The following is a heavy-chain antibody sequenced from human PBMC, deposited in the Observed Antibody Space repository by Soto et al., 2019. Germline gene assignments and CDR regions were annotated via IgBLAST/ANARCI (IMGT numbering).Heavy chain of an antibody. V-gene: IGHV4-59*01. Sequence: QVQLQESGPGLVKPSETLSLTCTVSGGSISSYYWSWIRQPPGKGLEWIGYIYYSGSTNYNPSLKSRVTISVDTSKNQFSLKLSSVTAADTAVYYCARESVTAGNFDYWGQGTLVTVSS. CDR1: GGSISSYY. J-gene: IGHJ4*02. CDR2: IYYSGST. D-gene: IGHD2-15*01. CDR3: ARESVTAGNFDY.